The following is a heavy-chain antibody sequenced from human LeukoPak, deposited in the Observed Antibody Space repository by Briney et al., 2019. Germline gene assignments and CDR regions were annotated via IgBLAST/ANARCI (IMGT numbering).Heavy chain of an antibody. Sequence: SETLSLTCTVSGGSISNYYWSWVRQPPGKGLEWIGYVYYSGSTNYNPSLRSRVTISVDTSKDQFSLKLSSVTAADTAVYYCARVGYFASGNFYNDRGGFDYWGQGTLVTVSS. CDR2: VYYSGST. CDR1: GGSISNYY. V-gene: IGHV4-59*01. CDR3: ARVGYFASGNFYNDRGGFDY. D-gene: IGHD3-10*01. J-gene: IGHJ4*02.